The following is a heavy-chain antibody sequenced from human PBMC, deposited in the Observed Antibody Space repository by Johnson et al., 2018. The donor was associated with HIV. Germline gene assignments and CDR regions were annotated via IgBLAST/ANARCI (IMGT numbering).Heavy chain of an antibody. CDR1: GFTFSSYA. J-gene: IGHJ3*02. Sequence: QVQLVESGGGLVQPGGSLRLSCAASGFTFSSYAMSWVRQAPGKGLEWVAFIRYDGSNKYYADSVKGRFTISRDNSKNTLYLQMNSLRAEDTAVYYCAKDRSRLGAFDIWGQGTMVTVSS. V-gene: IGHV3-30*02. D-gene: IGHD2-15*01. CDR3: AKDRSRLGAFDI. CDR2: IRYDGSNK.